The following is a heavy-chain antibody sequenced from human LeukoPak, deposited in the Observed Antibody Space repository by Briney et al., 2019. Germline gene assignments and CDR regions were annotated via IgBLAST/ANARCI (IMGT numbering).Heavy chain of an antibody. CDR1: EFTFSSYA. CDR2: ISGSGGST. CDR3: AGQMGAFDY. J-gene: IGHJ4*02. D-gene: IGHD3-16*01. V-gene: IGHV3-23*01. Sequence: PGGSLRLSCAASEFTFSSYAMSWVRQAPGKGLEWVSAISGSGGSTYYADSVKGRFTISRDNSKNTLYLQMSSLRAEDTAVYYCAGQMGAFDYWGQGTLVTVSS.